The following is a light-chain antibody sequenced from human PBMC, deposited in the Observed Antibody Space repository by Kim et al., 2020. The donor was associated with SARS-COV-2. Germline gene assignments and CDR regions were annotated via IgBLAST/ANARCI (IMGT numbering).Light chain of an antibody. CDR1: TSDVGTYTY. V-gene: IGLV2-14*03. Sequence: QSVLTQPASVSGSPGQSITISCTGTTSDVGTYTYVSWYRQHPGRAPEVIIYDVTKRPSGVSNRFSGSKSANTASLTVSDLQAEDEADYYCTSFTSSNTFVFGTGTKVTVL. J-gene: IGLJ1*01. CDR3: TSFTSSNTFV. CDR2: DVT.